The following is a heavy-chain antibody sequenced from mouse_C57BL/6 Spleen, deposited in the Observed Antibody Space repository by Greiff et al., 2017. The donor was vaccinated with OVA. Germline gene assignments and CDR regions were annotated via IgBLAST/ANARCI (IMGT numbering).Heavy chain of an antibody. V-gene: IGHV3-6*01. D-gene: IGHD4-1*01. CDR3: ARVLTGTLFAY. CDR1: GYSITSGYY. CDR2: ISYDGSN. J-gene: IGHJ3*01. Sequence: ESGPGLVKPSQSLSLTYSVTGYSITSGYYWNWIRQFPGNKLEWMGYISYDGSNNYNPSLKNRISIPRDTSKNQFFLKLNSVTTEDTATYYCARVLTGTLFAYWGQGTLVTVSA.